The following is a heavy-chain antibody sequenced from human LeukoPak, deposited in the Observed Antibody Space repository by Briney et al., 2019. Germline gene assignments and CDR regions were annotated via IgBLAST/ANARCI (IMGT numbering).Heavy chain of an antibody. D-gene: IGHD2-8*01. CDR1: GGSVSSGTYY. CDR2: IYYSGST. V-gene: IGHV4-61*01. J-gene: IGHJ3*02. Sequence: SETLSLTCTVSGGSVSSGTYYWSWIWQPPGKGLEWIGYIYYSGSTNYNPSLKSRVTVSVDTSKNQCSLKLSSVTTADTAVYYCTRSTNLEAFDIWGQGTMVTVSS. CDR3: TRSTNLEAFDI.